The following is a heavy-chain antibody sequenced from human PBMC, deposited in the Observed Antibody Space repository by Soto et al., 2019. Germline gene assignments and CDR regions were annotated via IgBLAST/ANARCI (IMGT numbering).Heavy chain of an antibody. J-gene: IGHJ4*02. D-gene: IGHD2-15*01. CDR2: IWYDGSNK. CDR1: GFTFSSYG. V-gene: IGHV3-33*01. Sequence: QVQLVESGGGVVQPGRSLRLSCAASGFTFSSYGMHWVRQAPGKGLEWVAVIWYDGSNKYYADSVKGRFTISRDNSKNMLYLQMNSLRAEETAVYYCARDGYCSGGSCYSVPVFDYWGQGTLVTVSS. CDR3: ARDGYCSGGSCYSVPVFDY.